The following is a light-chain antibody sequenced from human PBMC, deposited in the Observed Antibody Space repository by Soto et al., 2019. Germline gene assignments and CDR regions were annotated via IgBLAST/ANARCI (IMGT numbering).Light chain of an antibody. V-gene: IGLV2-14*01. J-gene: IGLJ2*01. Sequence: QSALTQPASVSGSPGQSITISCTGTSSDVGGYNYVSWYQQHPGKAPKLMIYDVSNRPSGVSNRFCGSKSGNTASLTISGLQAEDEADYYCSSYTSSSTYVVFGGGTQLTVL. CDR2: DVS. CDR3: SSYTSSSTYVV. CDR1: SSDVGGYNY.